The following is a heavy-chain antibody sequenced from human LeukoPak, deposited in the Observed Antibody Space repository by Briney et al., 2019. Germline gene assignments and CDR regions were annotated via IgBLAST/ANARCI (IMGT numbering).Heavy chain of an antibody. CDR1: GGSISSYY. J-gene: IGHJ3*02. D-gene: IGHD3-10*01. V-gene: IGHV4-59*08. CDR3: ARGSGRFHGSFDI. CDR2: IYYSGST. Sequence: SETLSLTCTVSGGSISSYYWSWIRQPPGKGLEWIGYIYYSGSTNYNPSLKSRVTISLDTSKNHFSLNLSSVTAADTAVYYCARGSGRFHGSFDIWGQGTMVTVSS.